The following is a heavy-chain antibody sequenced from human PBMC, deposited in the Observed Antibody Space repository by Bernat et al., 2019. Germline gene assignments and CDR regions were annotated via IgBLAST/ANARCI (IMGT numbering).Heavy chain of an antibody. Sequence: EVQLVESGGGLVKPGRSLRLSCTASGFTFGDYAMSWFRQAPGKGLEWVGFIRSKAYGGTTEYAASVKGRFTISRDDYRSIAYLQMNGLKTEDTAVYYCTRYPRYYYDSSGYSPPFNYWGQGALVTVSS. CDR1: GFTFGDYA. J-gene: IGHJ4*02. CDR2: IRSKAYGGTT. V-gene: IGHV3-49*05. D-gene: IGHD3-22*01. CDR3: TRYPRYYYDSSGYSPPFNY.